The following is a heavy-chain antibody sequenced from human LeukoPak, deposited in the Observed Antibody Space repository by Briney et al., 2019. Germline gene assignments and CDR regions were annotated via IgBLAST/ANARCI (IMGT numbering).Heavy chain of an antibody. CDR3: ASLSSGSGCD. CDR1: GGSISSYY. Sequence: SETLSLTCTVSGGSISSYYWSWIRPPPRKGLEWIGYIYYSGSTNYNPSLKSRVTISVDTSKNQLSLKLSSVTAADTAVYYCASLSSGSGCDWGQGTLVTVSS. J-gene: IGHJ4*02. CDR2: IYYSGST. V-gene: IGHV4-59*08. D-gene: IGHD6-19*01.